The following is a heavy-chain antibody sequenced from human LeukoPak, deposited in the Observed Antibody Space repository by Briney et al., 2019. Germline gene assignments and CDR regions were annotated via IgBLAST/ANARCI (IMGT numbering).Heavy chain of an antibody. CDR2: ISYDGSNK. CDR3: AKGLIAAAEDY. CDR1: GFTFSSYA. J-gene: IGHJ4*02. D-gene: IGHD6-13*01. V-gene: IGHV3-30-3*01. Sequence: GGSLRLSCAASGFTFSSYAMHWVRQAPGKGLEWVALISYDGSNKYYADSVKGRFTISRDNSKNTLYLQMNSLRAEDTAVYYCAKGLIAAAEDYWGQGTLVTVSS.